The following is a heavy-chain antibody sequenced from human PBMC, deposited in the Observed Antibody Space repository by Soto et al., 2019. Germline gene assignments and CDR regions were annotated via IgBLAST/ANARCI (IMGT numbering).Heavy chain of an antibody. CDR1: GFTFSSYN. J-gene: IGHJ6*02. V-gene: IGHV3-21*01. CDR3: ARGGSAERQTDGDSYHYYPMDV. D-gene: IGHD3-22*01. Sequence: RLSCASSGFTFSSYNMLCVRQAPGKGLEWVASISDHSDYIYHAGSVKGRFTVSRDNAKNSLFLEMTILRDEDTAVYYCARGGSAERQTDGDSYHYYPMDVWGQGTTVTVSS. CDR2: ISDHSDYI.